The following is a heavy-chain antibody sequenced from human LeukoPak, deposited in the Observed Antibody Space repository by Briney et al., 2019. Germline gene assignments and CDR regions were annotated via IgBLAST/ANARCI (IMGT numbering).Heavy chain of an antibody. CDR1: GFTFSSYA. Sequence: GGSLRLSCAASGFTFSSYAMSWVRQAPGKGLEWVSAISGSGGSTYYADSVKGRFTISRDNAKNSLYLQMNSLRAEDTAVYYCATFASSSSFDYWGQGTLVTVSS. CDR2: ISGSGGST. D-gene: IGHD6-13*01. CDR3: ATFASSSSFDY. V-gene: IGHV3-23*01. J-gene: IGHJ4*02.